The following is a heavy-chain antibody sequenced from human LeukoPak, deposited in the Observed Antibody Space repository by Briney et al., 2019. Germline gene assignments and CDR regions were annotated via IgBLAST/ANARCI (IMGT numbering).Heavy chain of an antibody. CDR2: ICYSGST. D-gene: IGHD3-10*01. J-gene: IGHJ5*02. CDR1: GGSISSYY. V-gene: IGHV4-59*01. CDR3: AREGSGSGSYYSWFDP. Sequence: SETLSLTCTVSGGSISSYYWSWIRQPPGKGLEWIGYICYSGSTNYNPSLKSRVTISVDTSKNQFSLKLSSVTAADTAVYYCAREGSGSGSYYSWFDPWGQGTLVTVSS.